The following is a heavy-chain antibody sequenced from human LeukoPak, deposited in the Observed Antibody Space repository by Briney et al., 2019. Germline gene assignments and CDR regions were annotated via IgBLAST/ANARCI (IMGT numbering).Heavy chain of an antibody. CDR1: GGSISTDY. J-gene: IGHJ4*02. Sequence: PSETLSLTCTVSGGSISTDYWTWSRQPAGKGLEWIGLIYTSGTTNYNPSLKSRVTMSLDTSKNQFSLKLTSVTAADTAVYYCASDFDYWGQGTLVTVSS. CDR2: IYTSGTT. V-gene: IGHV4-4*07. CDR3: ASDFDY.